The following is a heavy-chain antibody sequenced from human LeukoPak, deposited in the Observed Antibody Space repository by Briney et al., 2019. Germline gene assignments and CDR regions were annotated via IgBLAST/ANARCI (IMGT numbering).Heavy chain of an antibody. D-gene: IGHD2-2*02. Sequence: ASVKVSCKASGYTFTGYYMHWVRQAPGQGLEWMGIINPSGGSTSYAQKFQGRVTMTRDTSTSTVYMELSSLRSEDTAVYYCARGAYCSSTSCYSLVFGYYYYGMDVWGQGTTVTVSS. J-gene: IGHJ6*02. CDR3: ARGAYCSSTSCYSLVFGYYYYGMDV. V-gene: IGHV1-46*01. CDR2: INPSGGST. CDR1: GYTFTGYY.